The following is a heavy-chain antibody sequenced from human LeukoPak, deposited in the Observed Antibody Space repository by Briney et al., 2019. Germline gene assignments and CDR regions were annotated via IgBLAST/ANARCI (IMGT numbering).Heavy chain of an antibody. CDR3: ARSIEVVVIPPFDY. CDR2: IDHSGST. J-gene: IGHJ4*02. Sequence: KPSETLSLTCAVYGGSFSGYYWSWIRQPPGKGLEWIGEIDHSGSTNYNPSLKRRVTISVDTSKNQFSLKLSSVTAADTAVYYCARSIEVVVIPPFDYWGQGTLVTVSS. CDR1: GGSFSGYY. V-gene: IGHV4-34*01. D-gene: IGHD3-22*01.